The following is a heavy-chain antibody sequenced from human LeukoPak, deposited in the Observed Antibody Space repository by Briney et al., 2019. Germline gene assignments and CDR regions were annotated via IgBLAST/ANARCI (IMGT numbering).Heavy chain of an antibody. V-gene: IGHV1-8*01. CDR2: MNPNSGNT. J-gene: IGHJ4*02. CDR1: GYTFTSYD. D-gene: IGHD3-9*01. Sequence: ASVKVSCKASGYTFTSYDINWVRQATGQGLEWMGWMNPNSGNTGYAQKFQGRVTMTRNTSISTAYMELSSLRSEETAVYYCARDSGLNYDILTGYYKLWGQGTLVTVSS. CDR3: ARDSGLNYDILTGYYKL.